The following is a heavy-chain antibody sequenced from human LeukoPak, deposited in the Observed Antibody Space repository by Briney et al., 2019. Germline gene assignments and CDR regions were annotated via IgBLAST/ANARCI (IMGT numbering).Heavy chain of an antibody. CDR1: GGSISSSAYH. J-gene: IGHJ4*02. CDR3: ARLWSTDCSGGSCPRQPNS. Sequence: SETLSLTCTVSGGSISSSAYHWGWIRQPPGKGLEWIGSIHIGGSTYYNPSFKSRVTISVDTSKNQFSLKLRSVTAADTAMYYCARLWSTDCSGGSCPRQPNSWGQGTLVSVSS. CDR2: IHIGGST. D-gene: IGHD2-15*01. V-gene: IGHV4-39*01.